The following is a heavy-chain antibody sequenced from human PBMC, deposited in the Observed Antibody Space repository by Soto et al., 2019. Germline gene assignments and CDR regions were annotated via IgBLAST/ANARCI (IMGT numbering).Heavy chain of an antibody. V-gene: IGHV1-3*01. Sequence: ASVKVSCKAPGYTFTSYAMHWVRQAPGQRLEWMGWVNAGNGNTKYSQKLQGRVTITRDTSASTAYMELSSLRSEDTAVYYCARSIVVVTALDYWGQGTLVTVSS. J-gene: IGHJ4*02. CDR2: VNAGNGNT. CDR3: ARSIVVVTALDY. D-gene: IGHD2-21*02. CDR1: GYTFTSYA.